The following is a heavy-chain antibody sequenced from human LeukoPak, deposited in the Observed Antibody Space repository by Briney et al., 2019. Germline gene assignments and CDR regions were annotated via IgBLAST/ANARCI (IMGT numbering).Heavy chain of an antibody. V-gene: IGHV3-23*01. CDR1: GFTFSSYA. CDR3: AKGTGIRDFDWLLHY. Sequence: GGSLRLSCAASGFTFSSYAMSWVRQAPGKGLEWVLAISGSGGSTYYADSVKGRFTISRDNSKNTLYLQMNSLRAEDTAVYYCAKGTGIRDFDWLLHYWGQGTLVTVSS. J-gene: IGHJ4*02. CDR2: ISGSGGST. D-gene: IGHD3-9*01.